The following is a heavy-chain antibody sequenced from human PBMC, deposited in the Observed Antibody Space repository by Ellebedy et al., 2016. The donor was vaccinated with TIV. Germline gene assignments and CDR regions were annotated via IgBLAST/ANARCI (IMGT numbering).Heavy chain of an antibody. J-gene: IGHJ3*02. CDR2: IIPIFGTA. Sequence: AASVKVSCKASGGTFSSYAISWVRQAPGQGLEWMGGIIPIFGTANYAQKFQGRVTITADESTSTAYMELSSLRSEDTAVYYCTVWWSGSEERDAFDIWGQGTMVTVSS. CDR1: GGTFSSYA. D-gene: IGHD3-10*01. V-gene: IGHV1-69*13. CDR3: TVWWSGSEERDAFDI.